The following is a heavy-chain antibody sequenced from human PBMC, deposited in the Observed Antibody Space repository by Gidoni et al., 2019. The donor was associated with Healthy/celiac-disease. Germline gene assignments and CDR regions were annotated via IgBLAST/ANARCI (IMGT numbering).Heavy chain of an antibody. CDR2: TSYYGSNK. D-gene: IGHD4-17*01. J-gene: IGHJ4*02. V-gene: IGHV3-30*16. CDR1: GFPFSCHA. CDR3: ARDMIMTTVTQTSF. Sequence: QVQLVESGGGVVQPGRSLRLSCAASGFPFSCHAMHWVRQAPGKGLGGVAVTSYYGSNKYYADSVKGRFTISRDNSKNTLYLQMNSLRAEDTAVYYCARDMIMTTVTQTSFWGQGTLVTVSS.